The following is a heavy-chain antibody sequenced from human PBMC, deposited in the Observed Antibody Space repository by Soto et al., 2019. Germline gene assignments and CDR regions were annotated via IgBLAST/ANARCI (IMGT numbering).Heavy chain of an antibody. Sequence: QVQLVQSGAEVKKPGSSVKVSCKASGGTFSSYTISWVRQAPGQGLEWMGRIIPILGIANFAQKFQGRVTITADKCXSXXDMELSRLRAEGRAVYDCARDGGTMVRGPPFGLDGWRQGTTVTVSS. CDR3: ARDGGTMVRGPPFGLDG. D-gene: IGHD3-10*01. J-gene: IGHJ6*02. V-gene: IGHV1-69*08. CDR2: IIPILGIA. CDR1: GGTFSSYT.